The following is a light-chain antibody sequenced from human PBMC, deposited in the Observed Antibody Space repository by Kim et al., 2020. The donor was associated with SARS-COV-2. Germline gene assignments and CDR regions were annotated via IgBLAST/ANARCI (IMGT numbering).Light chain of an antibody. CDR1: TGAVTTTHY. V-gene: IGLV7-46*01. J-gene: IGLJ2*01. Sequence: GVTVTLTFGSSTGAVTTTHYPYWFQQKPGQAPTTLIYDTDNRHSWTPARFSGSLLGDKAALTLSGALLEDEAEYYCLLSYGTGRVLFGGGTQLTVL. CDR3: LLSYGTGRVL. CDR2: DTD.